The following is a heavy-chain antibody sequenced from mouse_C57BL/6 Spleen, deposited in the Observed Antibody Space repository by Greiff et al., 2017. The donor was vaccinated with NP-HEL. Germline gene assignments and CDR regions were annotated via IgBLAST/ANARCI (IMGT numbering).Heavy chain of an antibody. CDR1: GFTFSSYG. J-gene: IGHJ2*01. CDR2: ISSGGSYT. D-gene: IGHD2-3*01. Sequence: DVKLVESGGDLVKPGGSLKLSCAASGFTFSSYGMSWVRQTPDKRLEWVATISSGGSYTYYPDSVKGRFTISRDNAKNTLYLQMSSLKSEDTAMYYCARHFGYYDYWGQGTTLTVSS. V-gene: IGHV5-6*02. CDR3: ARHFGYYDY.